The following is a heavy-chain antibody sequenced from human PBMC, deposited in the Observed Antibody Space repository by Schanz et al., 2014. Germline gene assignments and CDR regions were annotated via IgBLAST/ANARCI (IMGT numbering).Heavy chain of an antibody. D-gene: IGHD3-3*01. Sequence: EVQLLESGGGLAQPGGSLRLSCAASGFSFSIFAMTWVRQAPGQGLEWVSTISGSGGSTYEAASVKGRFTISRDNSKNTLYLQMKSLRVEDTAVYYCARQPGRMTVSGVVSNWFDPWGQGTLVSVSS. J-gene: IGHJ5*02. V-gene: IGHV3-23*01. CDR1: GFSFSIFA. CDR2: ISGSGGST. CDR3: ARQPGRMTVSGVVSNWFDP.